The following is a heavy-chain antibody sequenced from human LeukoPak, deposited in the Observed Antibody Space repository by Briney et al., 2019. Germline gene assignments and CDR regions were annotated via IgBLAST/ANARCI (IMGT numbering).Heavy chain of an antibody. J-gene: IGHJ4*02. CDR3: AKDLSWNGDY. Sequence: GGSLRLSCAASGFTFSSYGIHWVRQAPGKGLEWVAFIRYDGSNEYYADSVKGRFIISRDNSMNTLYLQMNSLRAEDTAVYYCAKDLSWNGDYWGQGTLVTVSS. V-gene: IGHV3-30*02. CDR1: GFTFSSYG. CDR2: IRYDGSNE. D-gene: IGHD1-1*01.